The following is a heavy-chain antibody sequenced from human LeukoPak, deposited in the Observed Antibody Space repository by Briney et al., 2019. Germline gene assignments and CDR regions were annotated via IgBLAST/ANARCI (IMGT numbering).Heavy chain of an antibody. J-gene: IGHJ4*02. D-gene: IGHD1-26*01. Sequence: GGSLRLSCSASGFAFSQHVMHWVRQAPGDGLGYVSFIHPTGSLTSYADSVKGRFTVSRDNSMNMLYLEMSSLRLEDTAVYHCVKDRSGTYSFDNWGQGTLVTVSS. CDR1: GFAFSQHV. CDR2: IHPTGSLT. CDR3: VKDRSGTYSFDN. V-gene: IGHV3-64D*06.